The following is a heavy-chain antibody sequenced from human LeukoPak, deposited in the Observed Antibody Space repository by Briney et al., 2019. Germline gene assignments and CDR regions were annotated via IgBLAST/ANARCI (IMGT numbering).Heavy chain of an antibody. V-gene: IGHV1-46*01. CDR3: ARGVTQNENDY. CDR1: GYSFTSNY. J-gene: IGHJ4*02. Sequence: ASVKVSCKASGYSFTSNYIHWVRQAPGQGLEWMGMIYPRDGSTSYAQKFQGRVTVTRDTSTSTAYMELRSLRSDDTAVYYCARGVTQNENDYWGQGTLVTVSS. CDR2: IYPRDGST. D-gene: IGHD2-21*02.